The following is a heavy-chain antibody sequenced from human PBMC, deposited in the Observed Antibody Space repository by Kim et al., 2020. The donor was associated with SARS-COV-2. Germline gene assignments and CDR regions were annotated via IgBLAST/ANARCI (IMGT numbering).Heavy chain of an antibody. CDR3: ARMQFYDFWSGPYGAFDI. CDR2: IWYDGSNK. V-gene: IGHV3-33*08. J-gene: IGHJ3*02. CDR1: GFTFSSHG. D-gene: IGHD3-3*01. Sequence: GGSLRLSCAGSGFTFSSHGMHWVRQAPGKGLEWVAVIWYDGSNKYYVDSVKGRFTISRDNSKNTLYLEMSSLRVEDTAVYYCARMQFYDFWSGPYGAFDIWGQGTMVTVSS.